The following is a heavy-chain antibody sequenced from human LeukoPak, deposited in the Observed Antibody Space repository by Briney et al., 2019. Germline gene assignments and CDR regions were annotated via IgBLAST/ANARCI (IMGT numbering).Heavy chain of an antibody. CDR2: ISYDGSNK. Sequence: PGRSLRLSCAASGFTFSSYAMHWVRQAPGKGLEWVAVISYDGSNKYYADSVKGRFTISRDNSKNTLYLQMNSLRAEDTAVYYCARDPTPVEAAYFQHWGQGTLVTVSS. D-gene: IGHD6-25*01. CDR3: ARDPTPVEAAYFQH. J-gene: IGHJ1*01. CDR1: GFTFSSYA. V-gene: IGHV3-30-3*01.